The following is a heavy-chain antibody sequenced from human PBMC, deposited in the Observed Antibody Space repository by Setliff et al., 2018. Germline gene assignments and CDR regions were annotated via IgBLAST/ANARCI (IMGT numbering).Heavy chain of an antibody. J-gene: IGHJ6*02. CDR1: GGSFSGYY. CDR3: ARGKVLYDYVWGCYRYEDYYYGMDV. CDR2: INHSGST. Sequence: SETLSLTCAVYGGSFSGYYWSWIRQPPGKGLEWIGEINHSGSTNYNPSLKSRVTISVDTSKNQFSLKLSSVTAADTAVYYCARGKVLYDYVWGCYRYEDYYYGMDVWGQGTTVTVSS. D-gene: IGHD3-16*02. V-gene: IGHV4-34*01.